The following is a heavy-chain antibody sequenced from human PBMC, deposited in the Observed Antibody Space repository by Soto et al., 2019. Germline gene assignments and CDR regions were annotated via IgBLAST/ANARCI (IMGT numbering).Heavy chain of an antibody. CDR3: ARYCSGGSCYSSHFDY. CDR2: IFYCGST. CDR1: GGSISSGGYY. D-gene: IGHD2-15*01. V-gene: IGHV4-31*03. Sequence: QVQLQESGPGLVKPSQTLSLTCTVSGGSISSGGYYWSWIRQHPGKGLEWIGYIFYCGSTYYNPSLKSRVTISVDTSKNQFSLKLSSVTAADTAVYYCARYCSGGSCYSSHFDYWGQGTLVTVSS. J-gene: IGHJ4*02.